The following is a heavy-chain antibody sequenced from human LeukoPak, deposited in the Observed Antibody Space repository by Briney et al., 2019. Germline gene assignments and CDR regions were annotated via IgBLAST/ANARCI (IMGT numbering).Heavy chain of an antibody. V-gene: IGHV3-23*05. CDR3: AKGRAYYDFWSGPDY. D-gene: IGHD3-3*01. CDR2: LSSTGTYI. J-gene: IGHJ4*02. Sequence: PGGSLRLSCVTSGFNFNRYVMGWVRQAPGKGLEWVSSLSSTGTYIYYADSVKGRFTISRDNSKNTLYLQMNSLRAEDTAVYYCAKGRAYYDFWSGPDYWGQGTLVSVSS. CDR1: GFNFNRYV.